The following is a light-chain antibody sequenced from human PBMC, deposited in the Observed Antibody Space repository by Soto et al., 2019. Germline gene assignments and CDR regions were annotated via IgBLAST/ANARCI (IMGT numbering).Light chain of an antibody. J-gene: IGKJ1*01. Sequence: DIQMTQSPSTLSAYVGDIVTITCRASQSISDSLAWYQQKPGKAPDLLISDVSKLERGVASRFSGSGSGTEFTLTISSMQPDDLATYYCQQYHGFSRTFGQGTKVDIK. V-gene: IGKV1-5*01. CDR2: DVS. CDR1: QSISDS. CDR3: QQYHGFSRT.